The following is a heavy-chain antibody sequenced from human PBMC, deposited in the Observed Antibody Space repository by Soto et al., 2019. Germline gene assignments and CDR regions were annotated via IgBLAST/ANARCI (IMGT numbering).Heavy chain of an antibody. CDR2: IVPFSGTA. J-gene: IGHJ3*02. CDR3: ARMVGSTGTTGTFDI. D-gene: IGHD1-1*01. CDR1: GGTFSNLI. Sequence: QVQLAQSGAEAKKPGSSVKVSCKASGGTFSNLIITWVRQAPGQGLEWMGGIVPFSGTANYAQKFQGRVTITADHLTNTVFVQLSGLRSKDTAVYYCARMVGSTGTTGTFDIWGQGTLVTVSS. V-gene: IGHV1-69*01.